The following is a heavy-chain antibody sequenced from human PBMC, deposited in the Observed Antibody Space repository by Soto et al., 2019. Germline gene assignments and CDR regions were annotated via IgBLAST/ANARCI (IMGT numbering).Heavy chain of an antibody. Sequence: ASVKVSCKASGGTFSSYGISWVRQAPGQGLEWMGWISAYNGNTNYAQKLQGRVTMTTDTSTSTAYMELRSLRSDDTAVYCCARDSEYSSSYYYYYYGMDVWGQGTTVTVSS. CDR3: ARDSEYSSSYYYYYYGMDV. D-gene: IGHD6-6*01. V-gene: IGHV1-18*01. J-gene: IGHJ6*02. CDR2: ISAYNGNT. CDR1: GGTFSSYG.